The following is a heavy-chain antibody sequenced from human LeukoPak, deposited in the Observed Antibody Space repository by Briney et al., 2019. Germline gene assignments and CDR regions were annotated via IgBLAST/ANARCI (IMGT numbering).Heavy chain of an antibody. CDR3: ARVFRGVVVPKIYYFDY. D-gene: IGHD3-22*01. V-gene: IGHV3-11*01. CDR1: GFTFSDYY. J-gene: IGHJ4*02. Sequence: GGSLRLSCAASGFTFSDYYMSWIRQAPGKGLEWVSSISSSGSTIYYADSVKGRFTISRDNAKNSLYLQMNSLRAEDTAVYYCARVFRGVVVPKIYYFDYWGQGTLVTVSS. CDR2: ISSSGSTI.